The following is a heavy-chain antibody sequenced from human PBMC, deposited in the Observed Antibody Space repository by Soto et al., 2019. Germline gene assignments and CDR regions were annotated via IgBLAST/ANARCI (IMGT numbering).Heavy chain of an antibody. J-gene: IGHJ6*02. CDR2: IYYSGST. D-gene: IGHD5-18*01. CDR3: AREGGYSYGWMGYYGMDV. Sequence: TSETLSLTCTVSGGSISSGDYYWSWIRQPPGKGLEWIGYIYYSGSTYYNPSLKSRVTISVDTSKNQFSLKLSSVTAADTAVYYCAREGGYSYGWMGYYGMDVWGQGTTGTVSS. CDR1: GGSISSGDYY. V-gene: IGHV4-30-4*01.